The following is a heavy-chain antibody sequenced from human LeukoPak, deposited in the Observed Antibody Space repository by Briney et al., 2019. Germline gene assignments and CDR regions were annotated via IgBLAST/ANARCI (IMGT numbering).Heavy chain of an antibody. J-gene: IGHJ4*02. CDR3: AKLYCSSSSCSRGGYFDY. CDR2: IGSSSSTI. V-gene: IGHV3-48*01. CDR1: GFTFSSYS. D-gene: IGHD2-2*01. Sequence: PGGSLRLSCAASGFTFSSYSMNWVRQAPGKGPEWVSYIGSSSSTIYYADSVKGRFTISRDNSKNTLYLQMNSLRAEDTAVYYCAKLYCSSSSCSRGGYFDYWGRGTLVTVSS.